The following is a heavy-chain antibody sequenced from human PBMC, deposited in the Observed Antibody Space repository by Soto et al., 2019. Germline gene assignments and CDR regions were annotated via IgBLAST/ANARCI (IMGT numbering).Heavy chain of an antibody. CDR3: AKDRGPFGVAPFDT. J-gene: IGHJ5*02. CDR1: GFTFSSYG. V-gene: IGHV3-30*18. Sequence: GGSLRLSCAASGFTFSSYGMHWVRQAPGKGLEWVAVISYDGSNKYYADSVKGRFTISRDNSKSTLYLQMNSLRAEDTAVYYCAKDRGPFGVAPFDTWGQGTLVTVSS. CDR2: ISYDGSNK. D-gene: IGHD3-3*01.